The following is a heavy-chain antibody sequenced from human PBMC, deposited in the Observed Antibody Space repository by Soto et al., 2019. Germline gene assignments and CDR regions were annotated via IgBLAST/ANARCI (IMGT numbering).Heavy chain of an antibody. CDR3: AKATVPSSCLYYFDY. D-gene: IGHD6-13*01. V-gene: IGHV3-23*01. Sequence: GGSLRLSCAASGFTFSSYAMSWVRQAPGKGLEWVSAISGSGGSTYYADSVKGRFTISRVNSKNTLYLQMNSLRAEDAAVYYCAKATVPSSCLYYFDYWGQGTLVTVSS. CDR2: ISGSGGST. CDR1: GFTFSSYA. J-gene: IGHJ4*02.